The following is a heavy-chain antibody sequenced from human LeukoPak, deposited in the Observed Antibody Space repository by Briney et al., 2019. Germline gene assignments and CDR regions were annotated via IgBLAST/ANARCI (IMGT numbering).Heavy chain of an antibody. Sequence: GGSLRLSCAASGFTFSSYSMNWVRQAPGKGLEWVSSISSSSSYIYYADSVKGRFTISRDNAKNSLYLQMNSLRAEDTAVYYCASRSIDPQQWRTNDYWGQGILVTVSS. CDR1: GFTFSSYS. J-gene: IGHJ4*02. CDR3: ASRSIDPQQWRTNDY. D-gene: IGHD6-19*01. V-gene: IGHV3-21*01. CDR2: ISSSSSYI.